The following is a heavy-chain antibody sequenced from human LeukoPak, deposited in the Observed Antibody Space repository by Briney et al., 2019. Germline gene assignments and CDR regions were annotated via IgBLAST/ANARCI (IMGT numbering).Heavy chain of an antibody. Sequence: GGSLRLSCAASGFTFSSYWMSWVRQAPGKGLEWVANIKQDGSEKYYVDSVKGRFTISRDNAKNSLYLQMNSLRAEDTAVYYCARIYGSGSYFPRYWGQGTLVTVSS. CDR3: ARIYGSGSYFPRY. V-gene: IGHV3-7*01. D-gene: IGHD3-10*01. CDR1: GFTFSSYW. J-gene: IGHJ4*02. CDR2: IKQDGSEK.